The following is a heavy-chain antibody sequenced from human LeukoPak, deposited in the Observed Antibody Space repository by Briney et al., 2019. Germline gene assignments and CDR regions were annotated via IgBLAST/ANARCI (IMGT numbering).Heavy chain of an antibody. J-gene: IGHJ4*02. V-gene: IGHV4-59*08. Sequence: SETLSLTCTVSGGSISSYYWSWIRQPPGKGLEWIGYIYFSGSTNYNPPLKSRVTISVDTSKNQFSLKLSSVTAANTAVYYCARLASTVPHFDYWGQGTLVTVSS. CDR1: GGSISSYY. D-gene: IGHD4-17*01. CDR3: ARLASTVPHFDY. CDR2: IYFSGST.